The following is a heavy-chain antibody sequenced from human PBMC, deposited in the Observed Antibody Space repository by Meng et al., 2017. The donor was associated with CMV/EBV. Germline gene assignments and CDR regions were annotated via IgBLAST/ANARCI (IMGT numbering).Heavy chain of an antibody. V-gene: IGHV1-18*01. Sequence: ASVKVSCKASGYTFTSYGISWVRQAPGQGLEWMGWISAYNGNTNYAQKLQGRVTMTTDTSTSTAYMELRSLRSDDTAVYYCARGEPSWELLTGYYSYGMDVWGQGTTVTVSS. J-gene: IGHJ6*02. D-gene: IGHD1-26*01. CDR3: ARGEPSWELLTGYYSYGMDV. CDR1: GYTFTSYG. CDR2: ISAYNGNT.